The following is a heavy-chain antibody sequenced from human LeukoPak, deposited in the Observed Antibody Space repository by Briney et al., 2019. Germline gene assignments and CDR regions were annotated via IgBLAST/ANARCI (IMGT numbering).Heavy chain of an antibody. D-gene: IGHD3-22*01. Sequence: SETLSLTCSVYGGSFNGYYWSWIRQPPGKGLEWIGEINHSGSTNYNPSLKSRVTISVDTSKNQFSLKLSSVTAADTAVYYCARAGRPYYYDSSGWFDPWGQGTLVTVSS. CDR2: INHSGST. CDR1: GGSFNGYY. CDR3: ARAGRPYYYDSSGWFDP. J-gene: IGHJ5*02. V-gene: IGHV4-34*01.